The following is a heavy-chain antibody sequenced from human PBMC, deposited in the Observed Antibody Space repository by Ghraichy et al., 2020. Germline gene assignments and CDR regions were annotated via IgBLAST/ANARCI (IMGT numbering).Heavy chain of an antibody. V-gene: IGHV3-23*01. D-gene: IGHD3-10*01. CDR2: ISGSGGST. Sequence: GGSLRLSCAASGFTFSSYAMNWVRQAPGKGLEWVSLISGSGGSTFSADSVKGRFTISRDNSKNTLFLQMNSLRAEDTAVYYCAKAGSYYEADYWGQGTLVTVSS. CDR1: GFTFSSYA. J-gene: IGHJ4*02. CDR3: AKAGSYYEADY.